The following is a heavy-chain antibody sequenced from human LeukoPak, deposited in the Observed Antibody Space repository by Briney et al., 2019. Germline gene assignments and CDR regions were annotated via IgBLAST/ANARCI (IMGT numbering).Heavy chain of an antibody. Sequence: SETLSLTCTVSGGSISSYYWSWIRQPPGKGLEWIGYIYYSGSTNYNPSLKSRVTISVDTSKNQFSLKLSSVTAADTAVYYCARLCSGYDFGVRKCRADYWGQGTLVTVSS. CDR1: GGSISSYY. D-gene: IGHD5-12*01. J-gene: IGHJ4*02. V-gene: IGHV4-59*12. CDR3: ARLCSGYDFGVRKCRADY. CDR2: IYYSGST.